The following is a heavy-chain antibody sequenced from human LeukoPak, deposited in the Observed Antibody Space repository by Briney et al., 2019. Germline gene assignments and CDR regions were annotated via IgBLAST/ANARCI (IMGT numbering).Heavy chain of an antibody. D-gene: IGHD2-15*01. V-gene: IGHV5-10-1*01. CDR2: IDPSDFYT. CDR1: GYSFTSFW. Sequence: GESLKFSCKGSGYSFTSFWISWVGQMPGKGLEWMGRIDPSDFYTNYSPSFQGHVTISADKSISTAYLQWSSLKASDTAMYYCARHCSGGSCSSPRPIYYYYGMDVWGQGTTVTVSS. J-gene: IGHJ6*02. CDR3: ARHCSGGSCSSPRPIYYYYGMDV.